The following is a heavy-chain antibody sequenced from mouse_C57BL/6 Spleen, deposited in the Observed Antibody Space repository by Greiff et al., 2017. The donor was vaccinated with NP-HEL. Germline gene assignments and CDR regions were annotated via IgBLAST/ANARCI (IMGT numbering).Heavy chain of an antibody. D-gene: IGHD1-3*01. V-gene: IGHV5-4*01. J-gene: IGHJ2*01. CDR1: GFTFSSYA. CDR3: AREAVNFYFDY. CDR2: ISDGGSYT. Sequence: DVMLVESGGGLVKPGGSLKLSCAASGFTFSSYAMSWVRQTPEKRLEWVATISDGGSYTYYPDNVKGRFTISRDNAKNNLYLQMSHLKSEDTAMYYCAREAVNFYFDYWGQGTTLTVSS.